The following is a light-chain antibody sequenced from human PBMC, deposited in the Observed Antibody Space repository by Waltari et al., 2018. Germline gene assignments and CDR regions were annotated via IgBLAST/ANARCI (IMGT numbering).Light chain of an antibody. Sequence: EIVMTQSPATLSVSPGERATLSCRASQSVSSNLAWYQQKPGQAPRLLIYGASTRPTGIPARFSRSGAGTEFTLTISSLQSEDFAVYYCQQYNNWPQGITFGQGTRLEIK. J-gene: IGKJ5*01. CDR1: QSVSSN. CDR2: GAS. V-gene: IGKV3-15*01. CDR3: QQYNNWPQGIT.